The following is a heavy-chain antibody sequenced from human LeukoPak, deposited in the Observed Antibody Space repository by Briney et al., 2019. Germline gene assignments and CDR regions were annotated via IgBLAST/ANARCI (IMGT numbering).Heavy chain of an antibody. J-gene: IGHJ4*02. Sequence: GGSLRLSCAASGFTFSDYYMNWIRQAPGKGLEYISYISGSSSDTNYADSVKGRFTISRDNSKNTLYLQVNSLRAEDTAVYYCAKGGKWDVTPFDYWGQGTLVTVSS. CDR2: ISGSSSDT. CDR3: AKGGKWDVTPFDY. D-gene: IGHD1-26*01. V-gene: IGHV3-11*05. CDR1: GFTFSDYY.